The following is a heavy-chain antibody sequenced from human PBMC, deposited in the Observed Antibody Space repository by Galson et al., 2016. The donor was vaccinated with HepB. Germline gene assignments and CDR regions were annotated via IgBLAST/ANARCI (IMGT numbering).Heavy chain of an antibody. V-gene: IGHV1-69*13. CDR2: STPIFGTA. CDR1: GGTLSRNT. CDR3: ARDPQTEAGYSYRRYHYYYGMDV. Sequence: SVKVSCKASGGTLSRNTISWVRQAPGQGLEWMGGSTPIFGTANYAQKFQGRVTITVDESTRTAYMELTSLISEDTAVYYCARDPQTEAGYSYRRYHYYYGMDVWGQGTTVTVSS. J-gene: IGHJ6*02. D-gene: IGHD5-18*01.